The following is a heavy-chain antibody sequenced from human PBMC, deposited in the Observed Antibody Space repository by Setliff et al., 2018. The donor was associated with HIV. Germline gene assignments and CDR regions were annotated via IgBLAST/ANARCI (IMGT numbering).Heavy chain of an antibody. Sequence: GGSLRLSCAASGFTFSSYSMNWVRQAPGKGLEWIGRIKSKTDRETNYVDSVKGRFTISRDNAKNSLYLQMNSLRAEDTAVYFCVRDRSDYLDFLTGYYGRDYWGQGTQVTVSS. V-gene: IGHV3-7*01. CDR1: GFTFSSYS. D-gene: IGHD3-9*01. CDR2: IKSKTDRET. CDR3: VRDRSDYLDFLTGYYGRDY. J-gene: IGHJ4*02.